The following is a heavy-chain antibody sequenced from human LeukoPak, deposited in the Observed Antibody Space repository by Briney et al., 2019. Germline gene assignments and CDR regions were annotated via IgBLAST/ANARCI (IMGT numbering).Heavy chain of an antibody. D-gene: IGHD5-18*01. V-gene: IGHV4-61*01. CDR3: ARVPVDTAAPLKDYYGMDV. Sequence: PSETLSLTCTVSGGSISSSSYYWSWIRQPPGKGLEWIGYIYYSGSTNYNPSLKSRVTISVDTSKNQFSLKLSSVTAADTAVYYCARVPVDTAAPLKDYYGMDVWGQGTTVTVSS. J-gene: IGHJ6*02. CDR2: IYYSGST. CDR1: GGSISSSSYY.